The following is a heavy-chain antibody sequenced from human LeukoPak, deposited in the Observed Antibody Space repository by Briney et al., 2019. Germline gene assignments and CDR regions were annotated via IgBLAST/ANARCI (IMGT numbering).Heavy chain of an antibody. CDR2: IGDSGGGT. J-gene: IGHJ4*02. CDR3: ATQDWD. V-gene: IGHV3-23*01. Sequence: GGSLRLSCAASGFTFSSSVMSWIRQAPGKGLEWVSAIGDSGGGTYYADSVKGRFTISRDISKNTLYLQMNSLRAEDTAVYYCATQDWDWGQGTLVTVSS. CDR1: GFTFSSSV. D-gene: IGHD3-9*01.